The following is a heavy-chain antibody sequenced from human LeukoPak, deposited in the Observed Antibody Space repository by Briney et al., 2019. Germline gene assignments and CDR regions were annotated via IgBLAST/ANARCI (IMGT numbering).Heavy chain of an antibody. J-gene: IGHJ4*02. CDR3: ARDNAAYVLLWFGYFDY. D-gene: IGHD3-10*01. CDR2: IWYDGSNK. CDR1: GFTFSSYG. V-gene: IGHV3-33*01. Sequence: YPGRSLRLSCAASGFTFSSYGMHWVRQAPGKGLEWVAVIWYDGSNKYYADSVKGRFTISRDNSKNTLYLQMNSLRAEDTAVYYCARDNAAYVLLWFGYFDYWGQGTLVTVSS.